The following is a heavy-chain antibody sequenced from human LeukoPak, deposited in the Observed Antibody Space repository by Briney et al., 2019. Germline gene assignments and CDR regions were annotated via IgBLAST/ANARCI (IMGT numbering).Heavy chain of an antibody. D-gene: IGHD6-19*01. J-gene: IGHJ4*02. CDR2: ISSSGSTI. Sequence: GGSLRLSCAASGFTFSSYEMNWVRQAPGKGLEWVSYISSSGSTIYYADSVKGRFTISRDNAKNSLCLQMNSLRAEDTAVYYCARNLAVAGPFDYWGQGTLVTVSS. CDR1: GFTFSSYE. CDR3: ARNLAVAGPFDY. V-gene: IGHV3-48*03.